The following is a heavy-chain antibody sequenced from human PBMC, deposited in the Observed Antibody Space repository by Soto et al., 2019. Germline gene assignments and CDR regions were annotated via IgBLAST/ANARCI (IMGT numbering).Heavy chain of an antibody. J-gene: IGHJ6*02. V-gene: IGHV1-18*01. CDR2: ISAYNGNK. CDR3: ASSSWYKGIRYYGMDV. D-gene: IGHD1-1*01. CDR1: GYTFTSYG. Sequence: GASVEVSCKGSGYTFTSYGISWVRQGHGQGVEGVGWISAYNGNKNYAQKLEGRVTMTTDTSTSTAYMELRSLRSDDTAVYYCASSSWYKGIRYYGMDVWGQGTTVTVSS.